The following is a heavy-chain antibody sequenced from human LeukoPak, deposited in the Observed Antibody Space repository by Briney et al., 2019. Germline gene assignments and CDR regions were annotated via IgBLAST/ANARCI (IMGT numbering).Heavy chain of an antibody. CDR1: GFTFSSYS. J-gene: IGHJ6*02. D-gene: IGHD3-9*01. CDR2: ISSSSSTI. Sequence: EGSLRLSCAASGFTFSSYSMNWVRQAPGKGLEWVSYISSSSSTIYYADSVKGRFTISRDNAKNSLYLQMNSLRAEDTAVYYCAREFDFSFPSYGMDVWGQGTTVTVSS. CDR3: AREFDFSFPSYGMDV. V-gene: IGHV3-48*01.